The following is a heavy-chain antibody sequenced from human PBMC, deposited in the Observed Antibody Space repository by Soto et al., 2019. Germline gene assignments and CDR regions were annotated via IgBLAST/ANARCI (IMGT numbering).Heavy chain of an antibody. CDR3: ARSSCSGGSCYFRFDI. V-gene: IGHV1-69*05. Sequence: ASVKVSCKASGGTFSSYAISWVRQAPGQGLEWMGGIIPIFGTANYAQKFQGRVTITRDTSASTAYMELSSLRSEDTAVYYCARSSCSGGSCYFRFDIWGQGTMVTVSS. CDR2: IIPIFGTA. D-gene: IGHD2-15*01. J-gene: IGHJ3*02. CDR1: GGTFSSYA.